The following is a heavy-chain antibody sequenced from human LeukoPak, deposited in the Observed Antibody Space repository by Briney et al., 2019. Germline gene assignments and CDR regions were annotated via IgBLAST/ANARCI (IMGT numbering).Heavy chain of an antibody. CDR3: ARGPRYNWNDEDYFDY. CDR1: RFTFSSYS. J-gene: IGHJ4*02. CDR2: ISSSSSYI. V-gene: IGHV3-21*01. Sequence: GGSLTLSCAASRFTFSSYSMNWVRQAPGKGLEWVSSISSSSSYIYYADSVKGRFTISRDNAKDSLYLQMNSLRAEDTAVYYCARGPRYNWNDEDYFDYWGQGTLVTVSS. D-gene: IGHD1-1*01.